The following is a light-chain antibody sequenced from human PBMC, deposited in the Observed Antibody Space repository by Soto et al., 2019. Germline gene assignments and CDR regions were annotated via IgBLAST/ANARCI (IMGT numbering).Light chain of an antibody. Sequence: DIQMTQSPSSLSASVGDRVTIACQASQDIVKYLTWYQQKPGKAPELLIYYASNLEPGVPSRFRGSGSGTHFTFTISSLHPEDIAIYYCQHYVTFPRTFGQGTKLEIK. CDR3: QHYVTFPRT. CDR1: QDIVKY. J-gene: IGKJ2*01. V-gene: IGKV1-33*01. CDR2: YAS.